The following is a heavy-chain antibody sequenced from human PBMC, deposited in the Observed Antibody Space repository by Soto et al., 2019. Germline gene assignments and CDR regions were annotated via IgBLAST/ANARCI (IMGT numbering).Heavy chain of an antibody. J-gene: IGHJ6*02. CDR3: ASRKCSGGSCYSGVDYYYYYGMDV. Sequence: QVQRVQSGAEVKKPGSSVKVSCKASGGTFSSYAISWVRQAPGQGLEWMGGIIPIFGTANYAQKFQGRVTITADESTSTAYMELSSLRSEDTAVYYCASRKCSGGSCYSGVDYYYYYGMDVWGQGTTVTVSS. V-gene: IGHV1-69*01. D-gene: IGHD2-15*01. CDR2: IIPIFGTA. CDR1: GGTFSSYA.